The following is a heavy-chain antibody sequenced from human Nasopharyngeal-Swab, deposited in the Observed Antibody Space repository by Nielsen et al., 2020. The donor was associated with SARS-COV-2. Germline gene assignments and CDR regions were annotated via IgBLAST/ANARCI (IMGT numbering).Heavy chain of an antibody. D-gene: IGHD3-22*01. J-gene: IGHJ4*02. Sequence: ASVKVSCKASGYTFTSYCMHWVRQAPGQGLEWMGIINPSGGSTSYAQKFQGRVTMTRDTSTSTVYMELSSLRSEDTAVYYCARDRQITMIVATGIDYWGQGTLVTVSS. CDR1: GYTFTSYC. CDR2: INPSGGST. CDR3: ARDRQITMIVATGIDY. V-gene: IGHV1-46*01.